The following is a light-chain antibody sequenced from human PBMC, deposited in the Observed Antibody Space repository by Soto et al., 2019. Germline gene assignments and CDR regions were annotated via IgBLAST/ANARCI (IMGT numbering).Light chain of an antibody. CDR3: LQSSSTPPFT. CDR1: QPIRIY. V-gene: IGKV1-39*01. Sequence: DIQMTQSPSSLSASVGDRVTMTCRASQPIRIYLKWYQQKPGRAPKILIYAASRLRSGVPSRFSADGSGTDVTLTIISLQPADFSTYYCLQSSSTPPFTFGPGTKVDLK. J-gene: IGKJ3*01. CDR2: AAS.